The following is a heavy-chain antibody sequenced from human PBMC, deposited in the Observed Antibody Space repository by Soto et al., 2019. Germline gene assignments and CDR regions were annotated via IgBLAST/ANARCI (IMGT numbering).Heavy chain of an antibody. D-gene: IGHD6-13*01. CDR3: ASPYSSSWGPYYYYGMDV. Sequence: PGGSLRLSCAASGFTVSSNYMSWVRQAPGKGLEWVSVIYSGGSTYYADSVKGRFTISRDNSKNTLYLQMNSLRAEDTAVYYCASPYSSSWGPYYYYGMDVWGQGTTVTV. V-gene: IGHV3-53*01. CDR2: IYSGGST. CDR1: GFTVSSNY. J-gene: IGHJ6*02.